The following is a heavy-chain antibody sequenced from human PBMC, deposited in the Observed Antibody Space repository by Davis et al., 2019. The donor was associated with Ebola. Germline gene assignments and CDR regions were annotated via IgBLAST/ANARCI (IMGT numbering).Heavy chain of an antibody. CDR1: GFTFDDYT. J-gene: IGHJ4*02. Sequence: GESLKISCAASGFTFDDYTMHWVRQAPGKGLEWVSLISWDGGSTYYADSVKGRFTISRDNSKNSLYLQMNSLRTEDTALYYCAKGPRVWSSGWYGWGVDYWGQGTLVTVSS. CDR2: ISWDGGST. CDR3: AKGPRVWSSGWYGWGVDY. D-gene: IGHD6-19*01. V-gene: IGHV3-43*01.